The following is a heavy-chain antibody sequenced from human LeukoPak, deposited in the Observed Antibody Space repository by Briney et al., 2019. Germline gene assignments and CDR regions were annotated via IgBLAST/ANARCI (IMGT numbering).Heavy chain of an antibody. Sequence: PGGSLRLSCAASGFTFSSYAMHWVRQAPGKGLEWVSAISASGDDTYYADSVRGRFTLSRDNSKNTVYLQMNSLRAEDTAVYYCANGAAGQYCTRTTCYRWGQGTLVTVSS. J-gene: IGHJ4*02. CDR2: ISASGDDT. CDR1: GFTFSSYA. D-gene: IGHD2-2*01. V-gene: IGHV3-23*01. CDR3: ANGAAGQYCTRTTCYR.